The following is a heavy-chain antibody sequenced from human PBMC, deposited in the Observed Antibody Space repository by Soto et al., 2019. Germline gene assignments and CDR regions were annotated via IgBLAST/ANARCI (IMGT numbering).Heavy chain of an antibody. V-gene: IGHV1-69*06. CDR2: ILPMFGTA. Sequence: QMQLVQSGAEVKRPGSSMKVSCTASGGTFSTYPVNWVRQAPGQGLEWMGVILPMFGTANIAQKFQGRVTITADKSTSRVDMELSSLRSENTAVYYCAREGASIVGATGAFDIWGQGTMVSVSS. J-gene: IGHJ3*02. D-gene: IGHD1-26*01. CDR3: AREGASIVGATGAFDI. CDR1: GGTFSTYP.